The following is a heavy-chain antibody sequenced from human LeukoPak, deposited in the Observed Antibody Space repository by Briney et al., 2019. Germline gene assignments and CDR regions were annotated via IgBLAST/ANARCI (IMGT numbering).Heavy chain of an antibody. J-gene: IGHJ4*02. Sequence: ASVKVSCKASGGTFSSYAISWVRQAPGQGLEWMGWINPNSGGTNYAQKFQGRVTMTRDTSISTAYMELSRLRSDDTAVYYCARGGSRRYYDSSGPAIYWGQGTLVTVSS. CDR3: ARGGSRRYYDSSGPAIY. V-gene: IGHV1-2*02. CDR2: INPNSGGT. CDR1: GGTFSSYA. D-gene: IGHD3-22*01.